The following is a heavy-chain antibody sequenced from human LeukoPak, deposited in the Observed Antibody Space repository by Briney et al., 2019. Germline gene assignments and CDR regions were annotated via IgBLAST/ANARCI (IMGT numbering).Heavy chain of an antibody. D-gene: IGHD4-17*01. CDR1: GYTFTSYD. CDR3: ARGHDYGDYLDY. J-gene: IGHJ4*02. CDR2: MNPNSGNT. V-gene: IGHV1-8*01. Sequence: ASVKVSCKASGYTFTSYDINWVRQATGQGLKWMGWMNPNSGNTGYAQKFQGRVTMTRNTSISTAYMELSSLRSEDTAVYYCARGHDYGDYLDYWGQGTLVTVSS.